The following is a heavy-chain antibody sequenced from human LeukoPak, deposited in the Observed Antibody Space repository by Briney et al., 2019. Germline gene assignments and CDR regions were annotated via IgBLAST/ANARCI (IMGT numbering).Heavy chain of an antibody. CDR3: ARVSLQQLAYNWFDP. CDR1: GGTFSSYA. CDR2: INTNTGNP. D-gene: IGHD6-13*01. V-gene: IGHV7-4-1*02. Sequence: GSSVKVSCKASGGTFSSYAISWVRQAPGQGLEWMGWINTNTGNPTYAQGFTGRFVFSLDTSVSTAYLQISSLKAEDTAVYYCARVSLQQLAYNWFDPWGQGTLVTVSS. J-gene: IGHJ5*02.